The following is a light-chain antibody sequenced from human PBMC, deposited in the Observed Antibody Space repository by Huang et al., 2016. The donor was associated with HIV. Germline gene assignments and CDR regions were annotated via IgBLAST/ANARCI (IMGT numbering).Light chain of an antibody. J-gene: IGKJ4*01. CDR2: GTS. V-gene: IGKV3-15*01. CDR3: QQYNNWPPLT. Sequence: EIVMTQSPATLSVSPGERATLSCRASQSVSTNLAWYQQKAGQAPRLLMYGTSTRATGDPARCSGSGSGTEFTLTISSLQSEDFAVYYCQQYNNWPPLTFGGGTRVEIK. CDR1: QSVSTN.